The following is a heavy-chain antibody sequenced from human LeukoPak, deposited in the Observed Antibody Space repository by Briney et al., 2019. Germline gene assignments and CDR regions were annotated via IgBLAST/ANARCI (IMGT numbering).Heavy chain of an antibody. CDR3: ARVTYCGGDCFLGYFDY. D-gene: IGHD2-21*02. V-gene: IGHV1-46*01. J-gene: IGHJ4*02. Sequence: GASVKVSCKASGYTFTNYFMHWVRQAPGQGLEWMGTLNPSGGRTTYAQKFQGRVTMTRDTSTSTVYMELSSLRSEDLAVYYCARVTYCGGDCFLGYFDYWGQGTLVTVSS. CDR1: GYTFTNYF. CDR2: LNPSGGRT.